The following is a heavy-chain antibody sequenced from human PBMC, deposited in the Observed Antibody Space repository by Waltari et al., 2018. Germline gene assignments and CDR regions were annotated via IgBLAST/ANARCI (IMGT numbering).Heavy chain of an antibody. Sequence: QVQLVQSGAEVKKPGASVKVSCKASGYTFTSYYMHWVRQAPGQGLEWMGIINPSGGSTSYAQKCQGRVTMTRDTSTSTVYMELSSLRSEDTAVYYCARDRFRSYYGSGSYPFDIWGQGTMVTVSS. V-gene: IGHV1-46*01. J-gene: IGHJ3*02. CDR1: GYTFTSYY. CDR3: ARDRFRSYYGSGSYPFDI. D-gene: IGHD3-10*01. CDR2: INPSGGST.